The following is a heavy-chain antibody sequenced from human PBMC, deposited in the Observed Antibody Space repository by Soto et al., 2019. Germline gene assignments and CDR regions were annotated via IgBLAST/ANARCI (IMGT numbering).Heavy chain of an antibody. Sequence: QVQLVQSGAEVKKPGASVKVSCKASGYTFTNYGISWVRQAPGQGLEWRGWINAYNGNTKYAQKPQGRVTMTTDTSTSTASMELRSLRSDDTAVYYCARDQAMAQFDSWGQGTLVTVSS. V-gene: IGHV1-18*01. CDR2: INAYNGNT. J-gene: IGHJ4*02. D-gene: IGHD5-18*01. CDR3: ARDQAMAQFDS. CDR1: GYTFTNYG.